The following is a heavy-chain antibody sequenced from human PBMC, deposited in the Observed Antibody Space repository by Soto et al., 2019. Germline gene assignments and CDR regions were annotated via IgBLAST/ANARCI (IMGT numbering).Heavy chain of an antibody. CDR1: GGTFSSYT. Sequence: QVQLVQCGAEVKKPGSSVTVSCKASGGTFSSYTISWVRQAPGQGLEWMGGIIPIFGTANYAQKFQGRVTITADESTSTAYMELSSLRSEHTAVYYCARGNHRWLQLWYFDLWGRGTLVTVSS. V-gene: IGHV1-69*12. D-gene: IGHD5-12*01. CDR2: IIPIFGTA. CDR3: ARGNHRWLQLWYFDL. J-gene: IGHJ2*01.